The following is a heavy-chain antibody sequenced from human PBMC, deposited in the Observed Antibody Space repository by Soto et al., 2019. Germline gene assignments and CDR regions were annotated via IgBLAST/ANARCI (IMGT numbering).Heavy chain of an antibody. J-gene: IGHJ4*02. CDR2: ISYDGSNK. Sequence: GGSLRLSCAASGFTFSSYAMHWVRQAPGKGLEWVAVISYDGSNKYYADSVKGRFTISRDNSKNTLYLQMNSLRAEDTAVYYCARDFTMTLDYWGQGTLVTVPQ. CDR1: GFTFSSYA. D-gene: IGHD3-22*01. V-gene: IGHV3-30-3*01. CDR3: ARDFTMTLDY.